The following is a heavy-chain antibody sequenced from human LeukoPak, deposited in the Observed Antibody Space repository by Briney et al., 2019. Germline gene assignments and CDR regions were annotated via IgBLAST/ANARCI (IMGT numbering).Heavy chain of an antibody. J-gene: IGHJ4*02. Sequence: PGGSLRLSCAASGFTFSSYAMSWVRQAPGKGLEWVSAISGSGGSTYYADSVKGRFTISRDNAQNVLYLQMNGLRGDDAAVYYCLRGDSRDFWGQGTLVTVSS. V-gene: IGHV3-23*01. CDR3: LRGDSRDF. CDR2: ISGSGGST. D-gene: IGHD3-22*01. CDR1: GFTFSSYA.